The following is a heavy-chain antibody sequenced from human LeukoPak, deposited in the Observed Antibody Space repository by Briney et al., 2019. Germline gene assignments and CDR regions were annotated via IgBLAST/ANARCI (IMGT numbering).Heavy chain of an antibody. D-gene: IGHD6-19*01. CDR3: AKDLGYISGWSDY. V-gene: IGHV3-23*01. Sequence: GSLRLSCAASGFIFSNYAMSWVRQAPGKGLEWVSGISGSGGSTYYADSVKGRFTIPRDNSKNTLYLQMNSLRAEDTAVYYCAKDLGYISGWSDYWGQGTLVTVSS. CDR2: ISGSGGST. CDR1: GFIFSNYA. J-gene: IGHJ4*02.